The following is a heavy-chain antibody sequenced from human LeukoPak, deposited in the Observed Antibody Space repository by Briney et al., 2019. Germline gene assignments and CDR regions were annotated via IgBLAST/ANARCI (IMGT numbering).Heavy chain of an antibody. CDR1: GGTFSSYA. J-gene: IGHJ6*02. D-gene: IGHD5-18*01. CDR2: ISGSGGST. Sequence: GASVKVSCKASGGTFSSYAMSWVRQAPGKGLEWVSAISGSGGSTYYADSVKGRFTISRDNAKNSLYLQMNSLRAEDTALYYCAKDSGIPYYYYYYGMDVWGQGTTVTVSS. V-gene: IGHV3-23*01. CDR3: AKDSGIPYYYYYYGMDV.